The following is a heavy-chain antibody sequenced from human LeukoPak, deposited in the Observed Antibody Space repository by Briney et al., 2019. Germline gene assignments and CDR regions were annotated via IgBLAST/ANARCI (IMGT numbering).Heavy chain of an antibody. CDR3: AGGKLVIPDY. J-gene: IGHJ4*02. Sequence: SETLSLTCAAYGGSFSGYYWSWIRQPPGKGLEWIGEINHSGSTNYNPSLKSRVTISVDTSKNQFSLKLSSVTAADTAVYYCAGGKLVIPDYWGQGTLVTVSS. V-gene: IGHV4-34*01. CDR1: GGSFSGYY. CDR2: INHSGST. D-gene: IGHD3-22*01.